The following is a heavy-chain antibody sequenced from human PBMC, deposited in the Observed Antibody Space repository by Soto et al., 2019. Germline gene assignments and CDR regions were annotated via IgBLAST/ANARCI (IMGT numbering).Heavy chain of an antibody. J-gene: IGHJ6*02. V-gene: IGHV3-30*14. Sequence: QVQLVESGGGVVQPGRSLRLSCAASGFTFSSYAMHWVRQAPGKGLEWVAVISYDGSNKYYADSVKGRFTISRDNSKNTVYLQMNSLRAEDTAVYYSERGATVNLPTVIYYYYGMDVWGQGTTVTVSS. D-gene: IGHD4-4*01. CDR2: ISYDGSNK. CDR3: ERGATVNLPTVIYYYYGMDV. CDR1: GFTFSSYA.